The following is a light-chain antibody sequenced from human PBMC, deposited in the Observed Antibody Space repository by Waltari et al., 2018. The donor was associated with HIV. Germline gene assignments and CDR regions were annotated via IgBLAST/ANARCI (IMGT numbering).Light chain of an antibody. CDR1: PSVCKNPNKKKY. J-gene: IGKJ2*01. Sequence: EIVITQSPNSLTVSLRERATTHCTSSPSVCKNPNKKKYLAWYQQKPGQPPRLLLYGASARESGVPDRFRGSGSGTDFTLTISSLQPEDVAVYYCQQYYDVPYTFGQGTKLEIK. V-gene: IGKV4-1*01. CDR2: GAS. CDR3: QQYYDVPYT.